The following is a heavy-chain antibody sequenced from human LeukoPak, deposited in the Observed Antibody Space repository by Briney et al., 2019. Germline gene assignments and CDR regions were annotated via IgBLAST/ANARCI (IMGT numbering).Heavy chain of an antibody. V-gene: IGHV4-38-2*02. D-gene: IGHD6-19*01. CDR1: GYSISSGYY. J-gene: IGHJ4*02. CDR3: ARGTSSGWSGGPYFDY. Sequence: SETLSLTCTVSGYSISSGYYWGWIRQPPRKGLEWIGSIYHSGSTYYNPSLKSRVTISVDTSKNQFSLKLSSVTAADTAVYYCARGTSSGWSGGPYFDYWGQGTLVTVSS. CDR2: IYHSGST.